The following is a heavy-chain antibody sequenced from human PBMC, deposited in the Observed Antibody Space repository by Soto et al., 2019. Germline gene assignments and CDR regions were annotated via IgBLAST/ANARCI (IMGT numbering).Heavy chain of an antibody. V-gene: IGHV5-51*01. CDR3: ARRGAGYNYDY. D-gene: IGHD5-12*01. Sequence: GESLKISCGASGYSFPAFWIGWVRQMPGKGLEWMGIIFPADSDTRYSPSFQGQVTISADKSISTAYLQWSSLKASDTAMYYCARRGAGYNYDYWGQGTLLTVS. CDR1: GYSFPAFW. CDR2: IFPADSDT. J-gene: IGHJ4*02.